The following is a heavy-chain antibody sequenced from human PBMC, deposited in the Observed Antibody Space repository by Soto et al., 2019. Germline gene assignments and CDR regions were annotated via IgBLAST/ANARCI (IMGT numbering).Heavy chain of an antibody. V-gene: IGHV3-30-3*01. J-gene: IGHJ4*02. CDR1: GFTFSSYA. Sequence: QVQLVESGGGVVQPGRSLRLSCAASGFTFSSYAMHWVRQAPGKGLEWVAVISYDGSNKYYADSVKGRFTISRDNSKNTLYLQMNSLRAEDTAVYYCARGTSCGYYFDYWGQGTPVTVSS. D-gene: IGHD3-22*01. CDR3: ARGTSCGYYFDY. CDR2: ISYDGSNK.